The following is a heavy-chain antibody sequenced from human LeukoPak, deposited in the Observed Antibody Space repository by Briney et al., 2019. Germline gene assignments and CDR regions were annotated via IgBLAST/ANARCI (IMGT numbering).Heavy chain of an antibody. CDR2: IYHSGST. Sequence: SETLSLTCAVSGYSISSGYYWGWIRQPPGKGLEWIGSIYHSGSTYYNPSLKSRVTISVDTSKNQSSLKLSSVTAADTAVYYCARESYGSGSYKDYWGQGTLVTVSS. CDR1: GYSISSGYY. D-gene: IGHD3-10*01. CDR3: ARESYGSGSYKDY. V-gene: IGHV4-38-2*02. J-gene: IGHJ4*02.